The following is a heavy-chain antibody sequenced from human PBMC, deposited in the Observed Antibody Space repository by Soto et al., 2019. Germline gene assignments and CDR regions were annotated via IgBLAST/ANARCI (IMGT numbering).Heavy chain of an antibody. J-gene: IGHJ3*02. V-gene: IGHV2-70*11. Sequence: SGPRRVNPTQTLRLTCTFSGFARSTSGMCVSWIRQPPGKALEWLARIDWDDDKYYSTSLKTRLTISKDTSKNQVVLTMTNMDPVDTATYYCARTYTPLRDDAFDIWGQGTMVTVSS. CDR1: GFARSTSGMC. D-gene: IGHD2-15*01. CDR2: IDWDDDK. CDR3: ARTYTPLRDDAFDI.